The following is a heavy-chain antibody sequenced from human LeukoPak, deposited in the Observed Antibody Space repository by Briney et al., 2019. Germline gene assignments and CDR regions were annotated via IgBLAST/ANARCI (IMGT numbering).Heavy chain of an antibody. CDR3: ASKGEQQLVLGY. V-gene: IGHV3-30*02. D-gene: IGHD6-13*01. CDR2: IRYDGSNK. J-gene: IGHJ4*02. Sequence: PGGSLRLSCAASGFTFSSYGMHWVRQAPGKGLEWVAFIRYDGSNKYYADSVKGRFTISRDNSKNTLYLQMNSLRAEDTAVYYCASKGEQQLVLGYWGQGTLVTVSS. CDR1: GFTFSSYG.